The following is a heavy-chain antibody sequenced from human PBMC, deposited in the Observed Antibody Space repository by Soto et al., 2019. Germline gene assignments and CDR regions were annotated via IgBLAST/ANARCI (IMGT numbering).Heavy chain of an antibody. J-gene: IGHJ4*02. Sequence: SETLSLTCTVSGGSISSGDSCWTWIRQPPGKGLEWIGNICYSGRTYYNPSLKSRVSISEDASKNHFSLRLSSVTAADTAVYYCARDARGIFTHFDYWGQGTLVTVSS. CDR2: ICYSGRT. V-gene: IGHV4-30-4*08. D-gene: IGHD3-10*01. CDR3: ARDARGIFTHFDY. CDR1: GGSISSGDSC.